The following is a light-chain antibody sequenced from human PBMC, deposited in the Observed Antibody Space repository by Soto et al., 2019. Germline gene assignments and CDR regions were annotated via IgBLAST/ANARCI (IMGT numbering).Light chain of an antibody. J-gene: IGKJ3*01. CDR2: GTS. V-gene: IGKV3-20*01. CDR1: QSVSSKY. Sequence: ESVLTQSPGTLSLSPGERATLSCRASQSVSSKYLAWYQQNPGQAPRVLIYGTSIRASGVPERFSGGGSGTDFTLTITRLEPEDFAVYYCQQYGSSLFTFGPGTKVDFK. CDR3: QQYGSSLFT.